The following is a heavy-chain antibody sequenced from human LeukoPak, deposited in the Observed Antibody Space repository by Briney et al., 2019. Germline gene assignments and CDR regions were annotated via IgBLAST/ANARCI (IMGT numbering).Heavy chain of an antibody. CDR2: ISSSSSYI. CDR1: GFTFSSYA. D-gene: IGHD6-13*01. V-gene: IGHV3-21*01. Sequence: GGSLRLSCAASGFTFSSYAMSWVRQAPGKGLEWVSAISSSSSYIYYADSVKGRFTISRDNAKNSLYLQMNSLRAEDTAVYYCARGGVARGPAAGTHYYYGMDVWGQGTTVTVSS. CDR3: ARGGVARGPAAGTHYYYGMDV. J-gene: IGHJ6*02.